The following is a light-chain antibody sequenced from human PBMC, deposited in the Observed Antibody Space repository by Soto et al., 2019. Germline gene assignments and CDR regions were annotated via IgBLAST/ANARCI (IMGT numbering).Light chain of an antibody. CDR1: QHISDY. Sequence: DTRLTQSPSSLSASVGDRVTITCQARQHISDYLNWYQQKPGKAPKLLIYDGTELETGVPSRFSGSGSGTEFTCTISSLQPEETATYYCNQYLNPRTFGGGTKVEIK. J-gene: IGKJ4*01. CDR2: DGT. V-gene: IGKV1-33*01. CDR3: NQYLNPRT.